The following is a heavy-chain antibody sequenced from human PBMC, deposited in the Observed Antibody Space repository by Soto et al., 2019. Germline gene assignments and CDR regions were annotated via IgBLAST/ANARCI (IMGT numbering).Heavy chain of an antibody. CDR1: GGSISSSSYY. Sequence: SETLSLTCTVSGGSISSSSYYWGWIRQPPGKGLEWIGSIYYSGSTYYNPSLKSRVTISVDTSKNQFSLKLSSVTAADTAVYYCARPDHDSSSWYGYFQHWGQGTLVTVSS. V-gene: IGHV4-39*01. CDR2: IYYSGST. D-gene: IGHD6-13*01. CDR3: ARPDHDSSSWYGYFQH. J-gene: IGHJ1*01.